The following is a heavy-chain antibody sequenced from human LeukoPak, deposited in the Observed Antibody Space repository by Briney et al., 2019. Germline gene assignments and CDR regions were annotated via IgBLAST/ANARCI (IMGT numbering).Heavy chain of an antibody. CDR2: IYYSGST. CDR3: ARGHYYDSSGYIFDY. J-gene: IGHJ4*02. Sequence: PSETLSLTCTVSGGSISSYYWSWIRQPPGKGLEWIGYIYYSGSTNYNPSLNSRVTISVDTSKNQFCLKLSSVTAADTAVYYCARGHYYDSSGYIFDYWGPGTLVTVSS. V-gene: IGHV4-59*01. CDR1: GGSISSYY. D-gene: IGHD3-22*01.